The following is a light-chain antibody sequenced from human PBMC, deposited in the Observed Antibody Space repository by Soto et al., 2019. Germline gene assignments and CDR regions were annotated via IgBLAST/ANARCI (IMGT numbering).Light chain of an antibody. Sequence: ELVLAQSPGTLSLSPGESATLSCRASQSVSSSFLAWYQKKAGQAPRLLIYGASRRATGIPDRFSGSGAGTDFTLTISRLEPEDFAVYYCQQYVSSPWAFGQGTKVEI. J-gene: IGKJ1*01. CDR3: QQYVSSPWA. V-gene: IGKV3-20*01. CDR1: QSVSSSF. CDR2: GAS.